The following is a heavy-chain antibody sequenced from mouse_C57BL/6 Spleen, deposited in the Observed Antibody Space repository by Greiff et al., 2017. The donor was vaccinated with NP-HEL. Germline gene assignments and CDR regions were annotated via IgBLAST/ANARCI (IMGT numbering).Heavy chain of an antibody. CDR1: GYTFTSYW. J-gene: IGHJ4*01. CDR2: INPSSGYT. Sequence: QVQLQQSGAELAKPGASVTLSCKASGYTFTSYWMHWVQQRPGQGLEWIGYINPSSGYTKYTPQFTGQATLTADKSSSTSYMQQSILTDEDSAVYYGARRGKMDAMDYWGQGTSVTVSS. V-gene: IGHV1-7*01. D-gene: IGHD2-3*01. CDR3: ARRGKMDAMDY.